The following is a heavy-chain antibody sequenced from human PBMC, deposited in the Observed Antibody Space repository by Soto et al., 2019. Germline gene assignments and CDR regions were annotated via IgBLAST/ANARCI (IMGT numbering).Heavy chain of an antibody. CDR3: ARGGAVVVVAATLDYYYCGMDV. V-gene: IGHV6-1*01. Sequence: SQTLSLTCAVSGDSVSSNSAAWNWIRQSPSRGLEWLGRTYYRSKWYNEYAVSVKSRITINPDTSKNQFSLQLNSVTPEDTAVYYCARGGAVVVVAATLDYYYCGMDVRGHGTTVTVSS. CDR2: TYYRSKWYN. CDR1: GDSVSSNSAA. D-gene: IGHD2-15*01. J-gene: IGHJ6*02.